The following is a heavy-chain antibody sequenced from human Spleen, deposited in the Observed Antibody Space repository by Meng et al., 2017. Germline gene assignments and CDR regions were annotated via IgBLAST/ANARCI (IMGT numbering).Heavy chain of an antibody. CDR3: ARGVGAPFDY. Sequence: EVQLVESGGGLVKPGVSLGLSCAASGFTFSSYSMNWVRQAPGKGLEWVSSISSSSSYIYYADSVKGRFTMSRDNAKNSLYLQMNSLRAEDTAVYYCARGVGAPFDYWGQGTLVTVSS. CDR1: GFTFSSYS. D-gene: IGHD1-26*01. J-gene: IGHJ4*02. CDR2: ISSSSSYI. V-gene: IGHV3-21*01.